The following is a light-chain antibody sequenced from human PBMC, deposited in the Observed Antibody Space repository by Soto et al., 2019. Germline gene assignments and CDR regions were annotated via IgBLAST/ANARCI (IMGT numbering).Light chain of an antibody. CDR2: AAS. Sequence: AIRMTQSPSSLSASTGDRVTITCRASQGISSYLAWYQQKPGKAPKLLIYAASTLQSGVPSRFRGSGSGTDISLTVSGLQSEDFATYCCQLYYSYPLAFGPGTKVDI. J-gene: IGKJ3*01. V-gene: IGKV1-8*01. CDR3: QLYYSYPLA. CDR1: QGISSY.